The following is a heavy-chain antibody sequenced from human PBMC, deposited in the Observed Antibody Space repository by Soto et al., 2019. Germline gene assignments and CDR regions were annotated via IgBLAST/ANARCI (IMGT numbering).Heavy chain of an antibody. CDR3: ARSKNRARYCSSTSCQNDAFDI. Sequence: GGSLRLSCAASGFTFSSYAMHWVRQAPGKGLEYVSAISSNGGSTYYANSVKGRFTISRDNSKNTLYLQMGSLRAEDMAVYYCARSKNRARYCSSTSCQNDAFDIWGQGTMVTVSS. D-gene: IGHD2-2*01. V-gene: IGHV3-64*01. J-gene: IGHJ3*02. CDR1: GFTFSSYA. CDR2: ISSNGGST.